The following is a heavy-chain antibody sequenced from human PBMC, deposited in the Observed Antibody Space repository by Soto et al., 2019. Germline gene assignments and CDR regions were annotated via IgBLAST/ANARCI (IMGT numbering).Heavy chain of an antibody. D-gene: IGHD2-2*01. V-gene: IGHV3-23*01. Sequence: GGSLRLSCAASGFTFSSYAMSWVRQAPGKGLEWVSAISGSGGSTYYADSVKGRFTISRDNSKNTLYLQMNSLRAEDTAVYYCAKGGPSTSPRGYYFDYWGQGTLVTVSS. CDR3: AKGGPSTSPRGYYFDY. CDR2: ISGSGGST. CDR1: GFTFSSYA. J-gene: IGHJ4*02.